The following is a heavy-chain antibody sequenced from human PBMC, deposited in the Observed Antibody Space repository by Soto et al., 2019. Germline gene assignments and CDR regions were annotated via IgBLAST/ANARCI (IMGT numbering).Heavy chain of an antibody. Sequence: PXGALRVSCSAAGFTFSSYAMSWVRQAPGKGLDWVSAISGSGGSTYYADSVKGRFTISRDNSKNTLYLQMNSLRAEDTAVYYCAKVSAAGCSGGSCSKRGLYLDYWGQGTLVTVSS. CDR1: GFTFSSYA. J-gene: IGHJ4*02. D-gene: IGHD2-15*01. V-gene: IGHV3-23*01. CDR2: ISGSGGST. CDR3: AKVSAAGCSGGSCSKRGLYLDY.